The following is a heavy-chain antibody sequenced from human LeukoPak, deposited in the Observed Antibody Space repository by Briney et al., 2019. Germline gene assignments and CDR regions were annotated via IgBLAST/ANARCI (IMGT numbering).Heavy chain of an antibody. CDR2: IKQDGSEK. V-gene: IGHV3-7*01. CDR3: ARDRDNVLRFLEWLPKGDAFDI. D-gene: IGHD3-3*01. Sequence: GGSLRLSCAASGFTFSSYWMSWVRQAPGKGLEWVANIKQDGSEKYYVDSVKGRFTISRDNAKNSLYLQMNSLRAEDTAVYYCARDRDNVLRFLEWLPKGDAFDIWGQGTMVTVSS. J-gene: IGHJ3*02. CDR1: GFTFSSYW.